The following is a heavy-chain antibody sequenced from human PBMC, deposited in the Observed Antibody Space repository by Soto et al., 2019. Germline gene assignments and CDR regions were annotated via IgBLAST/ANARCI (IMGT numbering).Heavy chain of an antibody. CDR2: MNPNSGNT. CDR3: ARSIRDYSGGSSYYSRYYYYYMDV. J-gene: IGHJ6*03. Sequence: QVQLVQSGAEVKKPGASVKVSCKASGYTFTSYDINWVRQATGQGLEWMGWMNPNSGNTGYAQKFQGRVTMTRNNSISTAYMLQSSMRSEDTAGYYCARSIRDYSGGSSYYSRYYYYYMDVWGKGTTVTVSS. V-gene: IGHV1-8*01. D-gene: IGHD2-15*01. CDR1: GYTFTSYD.